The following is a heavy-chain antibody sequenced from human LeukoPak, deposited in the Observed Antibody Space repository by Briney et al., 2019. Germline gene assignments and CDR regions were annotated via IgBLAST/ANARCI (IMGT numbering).Heavy chain of an antibody. V-gene: IGHV3-30*18. D-gene: IGHD3-10*01. CDR3: AKVTDYYGSGSYYNDAFDI. J-gene: IGHJ3*02. CDR2: ISYDGSNK. Sequence: GGSLRLSCAASGFTFSSYGMHWVRQAPGKGLEWVAVISYDGSNKYYADSVKGRFTISRDNSKNALYLQMNSLRAEDTAVYYCAKVTDYYGSGSYYNDAFDIWGQGTMVTVSS. CDR1: GFTFSSYG.